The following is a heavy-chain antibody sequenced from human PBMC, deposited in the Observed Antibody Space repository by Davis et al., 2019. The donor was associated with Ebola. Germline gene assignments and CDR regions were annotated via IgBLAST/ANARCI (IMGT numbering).Heavy chain of an antibody. J-gene: IGHJ4*02. CDR3: ARDRATYVYFDY. Sequence: GESLKISCAASGFTFSSYAMSWVRQAPGKGLEWVSAISGSGGSTYYADSVKGRFTISRDNAKNSLYLQMNSLRDEDTAVYYCARDRATYVYFDYWGQGTLVTVSS. V-gene: IGHV3-23*01. CDR2: ISGSGGST. D-gene: IGHD1-26*01. CDR1: GFTFSSYA.